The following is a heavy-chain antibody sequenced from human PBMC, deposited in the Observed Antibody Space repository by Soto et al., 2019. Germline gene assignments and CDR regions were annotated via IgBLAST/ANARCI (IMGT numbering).Heavy chain of an antibody. J-gene: IGHJ4*02. CDR2: IIPILGTT. CDR3: AIEARMFTGGAFDY. V-gene: IGHV1-69*01. CDR1: GGAFSSYA. D-gene: IGHD2-8*02. Sequence: QVQLVQSGAEVKKPGSSVNVSCKASGGAFSSYAISWVRQAPGQGLDWMGGIIPILGTTDLAQKFQGRVTITADESTSTAYMELSSLRSDDTAVYYSAIEARMFTGGAFDYWGQGTLVTLSS.